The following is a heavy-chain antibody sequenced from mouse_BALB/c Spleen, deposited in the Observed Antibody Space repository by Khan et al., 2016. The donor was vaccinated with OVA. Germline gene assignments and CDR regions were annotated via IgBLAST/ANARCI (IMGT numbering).Heavy chain of an antibody. D-gene: IGHD1-2*01. CDR2: ISYSGST. V-gene: IGHV3-2*02. CDR3: ARTARIKY. Sequence: VQLQESGPGLVKPSQSLSLTCTVTGYSITSGYGWNWIRQFPGNKLEWMGYISYSGSTNYNPSLKSRISITRDTSKNQFFLQLNSVTTEDSATYYCARTARIKYWGQGTTLTVSS. J-gene: IGHJ2*01. CDR1: GYSITSGYG.